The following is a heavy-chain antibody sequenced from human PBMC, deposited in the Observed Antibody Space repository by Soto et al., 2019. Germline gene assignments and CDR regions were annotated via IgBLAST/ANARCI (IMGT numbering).Heavy chain of an antibody. J-gene: IGHJ4*02. Sequence: EVQLLESGGGLVQPGGSLRLSCAASGFTFSSYAMSWVRQAPGKGLEWVSAISGSGGSTYYADSVKCRFTISRDNSKNTLYLKMNSLRAEDTAVYYCEKKSSGWYGIYWGQGTRVTVSS. CDR1: GFTFSSYA. CDR2: ISGSGGST. V-gene: IGHV3-23*01. D-gene: IGHD6-19*01. CDR3: EKKSSGWYGIY.